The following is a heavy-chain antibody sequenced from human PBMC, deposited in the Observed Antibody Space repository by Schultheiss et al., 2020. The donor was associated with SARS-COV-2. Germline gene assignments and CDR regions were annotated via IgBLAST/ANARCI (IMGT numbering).Heavy chain of an antibody. V-gene: IGHV1-2*04. D-gene: IGHD5-18*01. CDR1: GYTFTGYY. J-gene: IGHJ2*01. CDR2: INPNSGGT. CDR3: ARGDTAMVNWYFDL. Sequence: ASVKVSCKASGYTFTGYYMHWVRQAPGQGLEWMGWINPNSGGTNYAQKFQGWVTMTRDTSISTAYMELSRLRSDDTAIYYCARGDTAMVNWYFDLWGRGTLVTVSS.